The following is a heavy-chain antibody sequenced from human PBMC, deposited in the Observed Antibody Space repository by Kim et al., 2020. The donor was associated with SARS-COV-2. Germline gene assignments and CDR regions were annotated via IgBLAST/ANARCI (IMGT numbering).Heavy chain of an antibody. J-gene: IGHJ4*02. D-gene: IGHD1-26*01. V-gene: IGHV1-46*01. CDR3: ARAPGELLSDFDY. Sequence: YAQKFQGRVTMTRDTSTSTVYMELSSLRSEDTAVYYCARAPGELLSDFDYWGQGTLVTVSS.